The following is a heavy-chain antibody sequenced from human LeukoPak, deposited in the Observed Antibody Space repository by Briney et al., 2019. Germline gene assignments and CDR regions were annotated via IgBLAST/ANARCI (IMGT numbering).Heavy chain of an antibody. CDR3: ASAPNYYTSTGSDH. CDR1: GGSFSRYS. V-gene: IGHV4-34*01. Sequence: SETLSLTCAVYGGSFSRYSWSWVRQPPGKGLEWIGESNHSGSSRYSPSLKIRVTMSLDTSKNQFSLRLSSVTAADTAVYYCASAPNYYTSTGSDHWGQGILVTVSS. D-gene: IGHD3-22*01. J-gene: IGHJ4*02. CDR2: SNHSGSS.